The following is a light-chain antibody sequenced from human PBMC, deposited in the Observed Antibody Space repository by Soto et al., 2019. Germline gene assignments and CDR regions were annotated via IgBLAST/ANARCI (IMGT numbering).Light chain of an antibody. Sequence: EIVLTQSPATLSLSPGERATLSCRASQSVSSYLALYQQKPGQAPRLLIYDASNRATGIPARFSGSGSGTDFTLTISSLEPEDCAVYYCQQRSNWLLTFGGGTKVEIK. J-gene: IGKJ4*01. CDR3: QQRSNWLLT. V-gene: IGKV3-11*01. CDR2: DAS. CDR1: QSVSSY.